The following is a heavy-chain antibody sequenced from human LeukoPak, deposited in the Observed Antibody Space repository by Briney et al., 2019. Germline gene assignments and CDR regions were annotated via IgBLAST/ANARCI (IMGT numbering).Heavy chain of an antibody. D-gene: IGHD6-13*01. V-gene: IGHV1-8*01. CDR3: ARRIAAAGVGIVY. J-gene: IGHJ4*02. CDR2: MNPDSGDT. CDR1: GHTFTSYD. Sequence: ASVKVSCKASGHTFTSYDINWVRQATGRGLGWMGWMNPDSGDTGYAQKFQGRVTMTRNPSISTAYMELSSLTSEDTAVYYCARRIAAAGVGIVYWGQGTLVTVSS.